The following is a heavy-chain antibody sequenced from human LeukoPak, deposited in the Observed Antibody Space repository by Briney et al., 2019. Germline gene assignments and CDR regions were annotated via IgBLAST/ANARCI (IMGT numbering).Heavy chain of an antibody. CDR1: GDSISSY. CDR2: IYTSGST. CDR3: ARGSGSYPPLDY. V-gene: IGHV4-4*07. D-gene: IGHD3-10*01. J-gene: IGHJ4*02. Sequence: SETLSLTCTVSGDSISSYWSWIRQPAGKGLEWIGRIYTSGSTNYNPSLKSRVTMSVDTSKNQFSLKLSPVTAADTAVYYCARGSGSYPPLDYWGQGTLVTVSS.